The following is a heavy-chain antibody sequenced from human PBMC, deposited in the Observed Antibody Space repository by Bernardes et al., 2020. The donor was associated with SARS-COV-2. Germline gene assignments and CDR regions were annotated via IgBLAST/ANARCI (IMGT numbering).Heavy chain of an antibody. V-gene: IGHV3-48*04. CDR2: FRSDTRTI. CDR1: RFNNHPYP. J-gene: IGHJ4*02. D-gene: IGHD3-16*01. Sequence: GGWPRLSSASSRFNNHPYPMNWVLPSPGKGLEWIAHFRSDTRTIFYADSVKGRFTFSRDDATNSFYLQMNSLTVEDTAVYYCARDWAVSFDYWGQGSPVTVST. CDR3: ARDWAVSFDY.